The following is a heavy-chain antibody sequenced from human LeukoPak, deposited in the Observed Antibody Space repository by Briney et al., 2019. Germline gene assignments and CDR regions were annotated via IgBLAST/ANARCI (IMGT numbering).Heavy chain of an antibody. D-gene: IGHD1-1*01. CDR3: ARDNTTTGPFDY. CDR2: IDPSGGST. CDR1: GYTFTNYY. V-gene: IGHV1-46*01. Sequence: ASVKVSCKASGYTFTNYYMHWVRQAPGQALEWMGIIDPSGGSTSYSQKFQGRVTMTRDTSTSTVYMELSSLRSEDTAVYYCARDNTTTGPFDYWGQGTLVTVSS. J-gene: IGHJ4*02.